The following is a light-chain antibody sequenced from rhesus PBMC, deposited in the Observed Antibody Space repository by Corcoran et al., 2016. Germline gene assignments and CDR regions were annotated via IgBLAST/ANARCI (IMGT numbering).Light chain of an antibody. CDR1: QGISSY. CDR3: LQHNSYPYS. CDR2: AAS. J-gene: IGKJ2*01. Sequence: DIQMTQSPSSLSASVGDTVTITCRASQGISSYLNWFQQKPGKAPKLLIYAASSLESGVPSRFSGSGSGTDFTRTISSLQPEDCAVDYCLQHNSYPYSVGQGTKVEIK. V-gene: IGKV1-28*03.